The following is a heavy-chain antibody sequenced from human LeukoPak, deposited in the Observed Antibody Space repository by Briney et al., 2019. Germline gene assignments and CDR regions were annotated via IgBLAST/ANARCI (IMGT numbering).Heavy chain of an antibody. CDR2: ISSSSTYI. D-gene: IGHD4-11*01. CDR1: GFIFSSYS. CDR3: ARDGTTVTTWGFYYYYYYMDV. Sequence: GGSLRLSCAASGFIFSSYSMNWVRQAPGKGLEWVSSISSSSTYIYYADSGKGRFTISRDNAKNSLYLQMNSLRAEDTAEYYCARDGTTVTTWGFYYYYYYMDVWGKGTTVTISS. V-gene: IGHV3-21*01. J-gene: IGHJ6*03.